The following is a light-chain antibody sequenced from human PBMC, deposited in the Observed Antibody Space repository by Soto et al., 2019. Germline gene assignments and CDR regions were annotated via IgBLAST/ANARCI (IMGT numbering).Light chain of an antibody. CDR3: RSYAGSNNIKV. CDR1: SSDVGGYNY. J-gene: IGLJ3*02. CDR2: EVS. Sequence: QSALTQPPSASGSPGQSVTISCTGTSSDVGGYNYVSWYQQHPGKAPKLMIYEVSKRPSGVPDRFSGSKSGNTASLTVSGLQAEDEDDYYCRSYAGSNNIKVFGGGTKLTVL. V-gene: IGLV2-8*01.